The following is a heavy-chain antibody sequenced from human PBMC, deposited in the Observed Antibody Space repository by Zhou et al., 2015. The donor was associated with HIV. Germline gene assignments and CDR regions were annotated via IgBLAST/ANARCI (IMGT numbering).Heavy chain of an antibody. Sequence: QVQLVQSGAELKKPGASVKVSCKASGNTFTDYYIHWVRQAPGQGLEWMGRVNPNSGTTNYAQKFQGRVTMTRVTSTSTAYMELRSLRSDDTAVYYCARYGSYGDNDDCWGQGTLVTVSS. V-gene: IGHV1-2*06. CDR2: VNPNSGTT. J-gene: IGHJ4*02. CDR3: ARYGSYGDNDDC. D-gene: IGHD4-17*01. CDR1: GNTFTDYY.